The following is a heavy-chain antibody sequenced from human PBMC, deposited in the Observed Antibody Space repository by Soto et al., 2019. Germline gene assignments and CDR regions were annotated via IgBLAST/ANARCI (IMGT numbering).Heavy chain of an antibody. D-gene: IGHD5-18*01. Sequence: SGPTLVNPTQTLTLTCAFSGFSLSTTGMCVSWIRQPPGKALEWLALIDWADDKYYSTSLKTRLTISKDTSKNQVVLTMTNVEPVDTATYFCSRAVGGFTYGYPDYWGQGTLVTVSS. V-gene: IGHV2-70*01. CDR1: GFSLSTTGMC. CDR3: SRAVGGFTYGYPDY. CDR2: IDWADDK. J-gene: IGHJ4*02.